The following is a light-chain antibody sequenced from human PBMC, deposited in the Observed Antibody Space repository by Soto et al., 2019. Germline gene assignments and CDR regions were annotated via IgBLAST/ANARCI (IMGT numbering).Light chain of an antibody. CDR1: QSVSSN. Sequence: EIVLTQSPGTLSLSPGERATLSCRASQSVSSNLAWYQQKPGQAPRLLIYDVSNRATDIPARFSGSGSGTDFTLTISSLEPEDFAVYYCQQYGSSGTFGQGTKVDIK. CDR3: QQYGSSGT. CDR2: DVS. V-gene: IGKV3-20*01. J-gene: IGKJ1*01.